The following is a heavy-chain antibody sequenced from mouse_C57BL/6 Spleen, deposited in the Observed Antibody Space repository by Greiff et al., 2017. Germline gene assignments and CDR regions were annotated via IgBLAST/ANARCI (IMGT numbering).Heavy chain of an antibody. CDR3: ARGRDYDDVAWFAY. Sequence: VQLQQPGAELVRPGTSVKLSCKASGYTFTSYWMHWVKQRPGQGLEWIGVIDPSDSYTNYNQKFKGKATLTVDTSSSTAYMQLSSLTSEDSAVYYCARGRDYDDVAWFAYWGQGTLVTVSA. CDR2: IDPSDSYT. V-gene: IGHV1-59*01. CDR1: GYTFTSYW. J-gene: IGHJ3*01. D-gene: IGHD2-4*01.